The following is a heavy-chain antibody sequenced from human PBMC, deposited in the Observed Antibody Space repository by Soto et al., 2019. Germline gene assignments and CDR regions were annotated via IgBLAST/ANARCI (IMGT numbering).Heavy chain of an antibody. CDR3: ARDSGDIVVVVAAIDY. D-gene: IGHD2-15*01. J-gene: IGHJ4*02. V-gene: IGHV3-21*01. Sequence: EVQLVESGGGLVKPGGSLRLSCAASGFTFSSYSMNWVRQAPGKGLEWVSSISSSSSYIYYADTVKGRFTISRDNAKNSLYLQMNSLRAEDTAVYYCARDSGDIVVVVAAIDYWGQGTLVTVSS. CDR2: ISSSSSYI. CDR1: GFTFSSYS.